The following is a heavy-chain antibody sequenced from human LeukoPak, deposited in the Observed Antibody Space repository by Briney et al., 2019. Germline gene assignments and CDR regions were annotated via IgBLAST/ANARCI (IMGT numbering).Heavy chain of an antibody. J-gene: IGHJ5*02. CDR3: AREDRHMNWFDP. Sequence: ASVKVSCKASCYTFTSYGISWVRQAPGQRLEWMGWISAYNGNTNYAQKLQGRVTMTTDTSTSTAYMELRSLRSDDTAVYYCAREDRHMNWFDPWGQGTLVTVSS. CDR1: CYTFTSYG. V-gene: IGHV1-18*01. CDR2: ISAYNGNT.